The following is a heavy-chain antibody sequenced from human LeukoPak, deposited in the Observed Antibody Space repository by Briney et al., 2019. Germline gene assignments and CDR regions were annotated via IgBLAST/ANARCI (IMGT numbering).Heavy chain of an antibody. Sequence: SVKVSCKASGGTFSSYAISWVRQAPGQGLEWMAGIIPIFGTANYAQKFQGRVTITTDESTSTAYMELSSLRSEDTAVYYCARGIYGSGSYYHPNYDYWGQGTLVTVSS. CDR3: ARGIYGSGSYYHPNYDY. D-gene: IGHD3-10*01. CDR1: GGTFSSYA. V-gene: IGHV1-69*05. J-gene: IGHJ4*02. CDR2: IIPIFGTA.